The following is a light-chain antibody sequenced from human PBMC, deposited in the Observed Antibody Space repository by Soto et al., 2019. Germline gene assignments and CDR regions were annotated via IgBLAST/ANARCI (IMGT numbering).Light chain of an antibody. CDR1: RSNIGAGYD. CDR3: QSYDSSLSLHVV. CDR2: GNS. J-gene: IGLJ2*01. Sequence: QSVLTQPPSVSGAPGQRVTISCTGSRSNIGAGYDVHWYQQLPGTAPKLLIYGNSNRPSGVPDRFSGSKSGTSASLAITGLQAEDEADYYCQSYDSSLSLHVVFGGRTKVTVL. V-gene: IGLV1-40*01.